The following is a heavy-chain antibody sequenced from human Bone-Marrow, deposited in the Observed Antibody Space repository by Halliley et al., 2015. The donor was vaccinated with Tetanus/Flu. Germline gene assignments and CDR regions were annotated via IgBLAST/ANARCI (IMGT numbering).Heavy chain of an antibody. CDR1: GFTFSSFW. Sequence: SLRLSCAASGFTFSSFWMSWVRQAPGKGLEWVANIKQAGSDESYVDSVRGRFTISRDNARNSLYLQMNTLRAEDTAVYYCVRGAALDYGAKRLFDYWGQGTLVTVSS. J-gene: IGHJ4*02. CDR3: VRGAALDYGAKRLFDY. V-gene: IGHV3-7*03. D-gene: IGHD4-17*01. CDR2: IKQAGSDE.